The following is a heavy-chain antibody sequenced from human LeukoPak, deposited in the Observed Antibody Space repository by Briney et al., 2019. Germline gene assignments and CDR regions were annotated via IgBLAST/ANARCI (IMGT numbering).Heavy chain of an antibody. CDR1: GYTFISHT. V-gene: IGHV1-18*01. CDR3: ARVGGQLGYCSSTSCPNWFDP. CDR2: ISVYNGNT. Sequence: ASVKVSCKASGYTFISHTISWVRQAPGQGPEWMGWISVYNGNTNYAQKLQGRVTMTTDTSTSTAYMELRSLRSDDTAVYYCARVGGQLGYCSSTSCPNWFDPWGQGTLVTVSS. D-gene: IGHD2-2*01. J-gene: IGHJ5*02.